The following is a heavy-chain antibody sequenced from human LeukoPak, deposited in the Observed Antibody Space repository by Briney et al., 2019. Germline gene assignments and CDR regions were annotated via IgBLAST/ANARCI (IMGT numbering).Heavy chain of an antibody. Sequence: PGGSLRLSCAASGFTFSSYAMHWVRQPPGKGLEWLTLIQRDGSDQYYADSVKGRFTISRDNSKNTLYLQVNSLRGGDTAVYYCARDGGYTSGHPFDYWGQGTLVTVSS. CDR2: IQRDGSDQ. CDR3: ARDGGYTSGHPFDY. J-gene: IGHJ4*02. D-gene: IGHD5-18*01. V-gene: IGHV3-30*02. CDR1: GFTFSSYA.